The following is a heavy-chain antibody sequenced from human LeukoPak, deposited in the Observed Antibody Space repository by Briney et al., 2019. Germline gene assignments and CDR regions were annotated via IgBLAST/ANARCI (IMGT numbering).Heavy chain of an antibody. CDR1: GGSVSSGSYY. J-gene: IGHJ5*02. D-gene: IGHD2-2*01. Sequence: SETLSLTCTVSGGSVSSGSYYWSWIRQPPGKGLEWIGYIYYSGSTNYNPSLKSRVTISVDTSKNQFSLKLSSVTAADTAVYYCASGDCSSTSCPIGWFDPWCQGTLVTVSS. CDR2: IYYSGST. CDR3: ASGDCSSTSCPIGWFDP. V-gene: IGHV4-61*01.